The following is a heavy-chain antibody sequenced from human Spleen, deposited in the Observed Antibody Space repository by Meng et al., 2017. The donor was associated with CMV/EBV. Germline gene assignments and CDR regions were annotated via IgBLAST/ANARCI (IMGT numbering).Heavy chain of an antibody. V-gene: IGHV3-7*01. CDR3: ARDRVEMATIKAYYYYGMDV. CDR2: IKGDGSEK. J-gene: IGHJ6*02. D-gene: IGHD5-24*01. Sequence: GGSLRLSCAASGFTFSSYAMSWVRQAPGKGLEWVAKIKGDGSEKYYVDSVKGRFTISRDNAKNSQYLQMNSLRVEDTAVYYCARDRVEMATIKAYYYYGMDVWGQGTTVTVSS. CDR1: GFTFSSYA.